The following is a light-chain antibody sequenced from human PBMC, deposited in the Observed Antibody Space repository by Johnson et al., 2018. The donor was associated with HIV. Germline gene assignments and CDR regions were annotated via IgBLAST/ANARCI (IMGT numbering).Light chain of an antibody. J-gene: IGLJ1*01. CDR3: GTWDSSLSAAYV. Sequence: QSVLTQPPSVSAAPGQKVTISCSGSSSNIGNNYVSWYQQLPETAPKLLIYDNNKRPSGIPDRFSGSKSGTSATLGITGLQTGDEADYYCGTWDSSLSAAYVLGTGTKVTV. CDR1: SSNIGNNY. V-gene: IGLV1-51*01. CDR2: DNN.